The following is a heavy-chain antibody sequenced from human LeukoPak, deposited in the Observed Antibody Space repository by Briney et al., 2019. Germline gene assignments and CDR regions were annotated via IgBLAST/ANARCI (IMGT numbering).Heavy chain of an antibody. CDR3: AKDYGDDDGMDV. D-gene: IGHD4-17*01. V-gene: IGHV3-30*18. CDR2: ISYDGSNK. Sequence: GRSLRLSCAASGFTFSSYGMHWVRQAPGKGLEWVAVISYDGSNKYYADSVKGRFTISRDNSKNTLYLQMNSLRAEDTAVYYCAKDYGDDDGMDVWGQGTTVTVSS. J-gene: IGHJ6*02. CDR1: GFTFSSYG.